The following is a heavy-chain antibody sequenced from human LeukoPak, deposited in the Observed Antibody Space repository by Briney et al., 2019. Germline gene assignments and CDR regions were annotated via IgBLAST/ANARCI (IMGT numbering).Heavy chain of an antibody. Sequence: PSETLSLTCTVSGGSISSGGYYWSWIRQHPGKGLEWIGYIYYSGSTYYNPSLKSRVTISVDTSKNQFSLKLSSVTAADTAVYFRARDYNNWYFDLWGRGTLVTVSS. V-gene: IGHV4-31*03. D-gene: IGHD5-24*01. CDR2: IYYSGST. CDR3: ARDYNNWYFDL. CDR1: GGSISSGGYY. J-gene: IGHJ2*01.